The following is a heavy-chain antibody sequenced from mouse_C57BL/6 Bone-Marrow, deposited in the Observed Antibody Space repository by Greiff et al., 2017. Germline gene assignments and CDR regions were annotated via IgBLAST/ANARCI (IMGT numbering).Heavy chain of an antibody. CDR1: GFNIKDYY. D-gene: IGHD1-1*01. V-gene: IGHV14-1*01. CDR2: IDPEDGDT. J-gene: IGHJ2*01. Sequence: VQLQQSGAELVRPGASVKLSCTASGFNIKDYYMHWVKQRPEQGLEWIGRIDPEDGDTEYDAKFQGKATMTADTSSNTAYLQLSSLTSEDAAVYYCTPITAVVDFDDWGQGTTLTVSS. CDR3: TPITAVVDFDD.